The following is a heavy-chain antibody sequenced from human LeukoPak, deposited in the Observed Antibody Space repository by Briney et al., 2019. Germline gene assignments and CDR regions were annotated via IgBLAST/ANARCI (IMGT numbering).Heavy chain of an antibody. CDR2: INSDGSNT. Sequence: GGSLRLSCAASGFTFSSYWMHWVRQAPGKGLVWVSRINSDGSNTIYADSVKGRFTISRDNAKNTLYLKMNSLRAEDTAVYYCARVLRYYTVTTDAFDIWGQGTMVTVSS. D-gene: IGHD4-17*01. CDR3: ARVLRYYTVTTDAFDI. V-gene: IGHV3-74*01. J-gene: IGHJ3*02. CDR1: GFTFSSYW.